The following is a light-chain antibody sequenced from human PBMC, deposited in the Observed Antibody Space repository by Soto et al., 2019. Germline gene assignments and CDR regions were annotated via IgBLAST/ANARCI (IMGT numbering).Light chain of an antibody. CDR2: HRS. Sequence: IVGTQYTATLSVSPGERATLSCRASQSVSIKLAWYQQRPGQAPRLLIYHRSTRDTGIPARFSGSGSGTEFTLTISSLQSEDFAVYYCQQYNNWPPITFGQGTRLEI. CDR1: QSVSIK. V-gene: IGKV3-15*01. J-gene: IGKJ5*01. CDR3: QQYNNWPPIT.